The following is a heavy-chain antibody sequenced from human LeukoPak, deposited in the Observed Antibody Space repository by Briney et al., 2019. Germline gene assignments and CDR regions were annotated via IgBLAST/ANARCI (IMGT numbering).Heavy chain of an antibody. CDR3: ARVIGFGELSLGH. Sequence: ASVKVSCKASAYTFTNYYIHWVRQAPGQGLEWMGWINPKSGGTNYAQKFQGRVTMTRDTSISTAYMELSRLRSDDTAVYFCARVIGFGELSLGHWGQGTLVTVSS. CDR1: AYTFTNYY. CDR2: INPKSGGT. J-gene: IGHJ4*02. D-gene: IGHD3-10*01. V-gene: IGHV1-2*02.